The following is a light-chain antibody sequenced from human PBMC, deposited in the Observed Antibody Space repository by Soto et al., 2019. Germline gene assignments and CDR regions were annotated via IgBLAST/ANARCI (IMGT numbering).Light chain of an antibody. CDR3: QQYTSSSGYT. Sequence: DIVLTQSPGTLSLSPGERATLSCRASQSVATQFFTWSQQRPGQAPRVLIYGTSTRATGIPDRFSGSWSGTDFTLTISRLEPEDFAVYYCQQYTSSSGYTFGQGTKLEIK. J-gene: IGKJ2*01. V-gene: IGKV3-20*01. CDR1: QSVATQF. CDR2: GTS.